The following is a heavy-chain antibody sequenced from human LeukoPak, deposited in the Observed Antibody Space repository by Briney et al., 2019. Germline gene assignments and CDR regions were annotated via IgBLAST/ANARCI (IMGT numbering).Heavy chain of an antibody. CDR1: GFIFSNYN. CDR2: ISTSSSFI. V-gene: IGHV3-21*01. Sequence: PGGSLRLSCAASGFIFSNYNMNWVRQAPGKGLEWVSSISTSSSFIYYADSVKGRFTISRDNSKNTLYLQMNSLRAEDTAVYYCVRDDDRPDNGLDYWGQGTLVTVSS. CDR3: VRDDDRPDNGLDY. D-gene: IGHD3-22*01. J-gene: IGHJ4*02.